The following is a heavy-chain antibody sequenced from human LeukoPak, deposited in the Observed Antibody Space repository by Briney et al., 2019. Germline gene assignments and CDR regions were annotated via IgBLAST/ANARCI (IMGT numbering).Heavy chain of an antibody. CDR3: AKIVGGGISFDY. CDR2: ISGGGGSP. D-gene: IGHD3-10*01. J-gene: IGHJ4*02. V-gene: IGHV3-23*01. CDR1: GFTFSGYV. Sequence: GGSLRLSCAASGFTFSGYVMSWVRQAPGKGLKWVSGISGGGGSPYYADSVKGRFTISRANTKNTLYLQMNSLRAEDTAVYYCAKIVGGGISFDYWGQGTLVTVSS.